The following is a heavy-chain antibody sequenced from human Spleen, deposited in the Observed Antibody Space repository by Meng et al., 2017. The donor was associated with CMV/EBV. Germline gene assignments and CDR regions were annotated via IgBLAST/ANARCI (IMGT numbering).Heavy chain of an antibody. CDR1: GDSVSSNSAA. CDR3: AGFGVTITNGMDV. CDR2: TYYRSKWYN. Sequence: SQTLSLTCAISGDSVSSNSAAWNWIRQSPSRGLEWLGRTYYRSKWYNDYAISVKSRITINPDTSKNQFSLQLNSVTPEDTAVYFCAGFGVTITNGMDVWGQGTTVTVSS. V-gene: IGHV6-1*01. J-gene: IGHJ6*02. D-gene: IGHD3-3*01.